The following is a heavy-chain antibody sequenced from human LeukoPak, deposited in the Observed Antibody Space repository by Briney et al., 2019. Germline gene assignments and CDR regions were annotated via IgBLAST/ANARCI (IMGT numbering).Heavy chain of an antibody. CDR1: GFTVSSNY. Sequence: PGGSLRLSCAASGFTVSSNYMSWVRQAPGKGLEWVSVIYRGGATYYADSVKDRFTISRDISKNTLFLQMNSLRAEDTAVYYCARKMGATPAFDYWGQGTLVTVSS. V-gene: IGHV3-66*01. J-gene: IGHJ4*02. CDR2: IYRGGAT. D-gene: IGHD1-26*01. CDR3: ARKMGATPAFDY.